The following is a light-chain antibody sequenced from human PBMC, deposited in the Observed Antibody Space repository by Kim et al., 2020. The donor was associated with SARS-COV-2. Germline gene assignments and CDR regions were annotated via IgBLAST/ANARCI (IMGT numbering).Light chain of an antibody. CDR2: GAS. CDR3: QQYGGSPRGT. J-gene: IGKJ1*01. CDR1: QSVSSSY. Sequence: PGERATLSCRASQSVSSSYLAWYQQKPGQAPNLLIYGASSRATGIPDRFSGSGSGTDFTLTITRLEPEDFAVYYCQQYGGSPRGTFGQGTKVDIK. V-gene: IGKV3-20*01.